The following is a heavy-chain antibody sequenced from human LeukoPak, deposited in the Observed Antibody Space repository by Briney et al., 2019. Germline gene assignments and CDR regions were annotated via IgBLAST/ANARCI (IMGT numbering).Heavy chain of an antibody. CDR1: GGSFSGYY. D-gene: IGHD2-15*01. J-gene: IGHJ3*02. CDR3: ARGYCSGGSCWNDAFDI. Sequence: SETLSLTCAVYGGSFSGYYWSWIRQPPGKGLEWIGEINHSGSTNYNPSLKSRVTISVDTSKNQFSLKLSSVTAADTAVYYCARGYCSGGSCWNDAFDIWGQGTMVTVSS. CDR2: INHSGST. V-gene: IGHV4-34*01.